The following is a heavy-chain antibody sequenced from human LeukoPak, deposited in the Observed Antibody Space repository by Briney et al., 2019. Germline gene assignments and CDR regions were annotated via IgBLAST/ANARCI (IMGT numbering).Heavy chain of an antibody. D-gene: IGHD3-10*01. J-gene: IGHJ6*02. CDR3: AHSTLSRITMVRGVLFMDV. V-gene: IGHV2-5*02. CDR1: GFSLSTSGVG. CDR2: IYWDDDK. Sequence: SGPTLVKPTQTLTLTCTFSGFSLSTSGVGVGWIRQPPGKALEWLALIYWDDDKRYSPSLKSRLTITKDTSKNQVVLTMTNMDPVDTATYYCAHSTLSRITMVRGVLFMDVWGQGTTVTVSS.